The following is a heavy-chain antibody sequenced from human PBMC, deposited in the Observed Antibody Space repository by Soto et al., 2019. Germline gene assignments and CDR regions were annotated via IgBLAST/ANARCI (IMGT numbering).Heavy chain of an antibody. CDR2: IDASSTHI. CDR1: GFMFSGFW. J-gene: IGHJ5*02. CDR3: VRQQYDFLVDP. D-gene: IGHD3-16*01. V-gene: IGHV3-21*04. Sequence: GGSLRLSCAASGFMFSGFWMHWVRQVPGKGLVWVSSIDASSTHIYYADSVKGRFTISRDNGKSSLYLQMDSLRAEDTALYYCVRQQYDFLVDPWGQGTLVTVSS.